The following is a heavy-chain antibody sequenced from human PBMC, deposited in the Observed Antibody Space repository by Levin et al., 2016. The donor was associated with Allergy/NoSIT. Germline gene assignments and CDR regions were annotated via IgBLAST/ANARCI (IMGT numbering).Heavy chain of an antibody. CDR3: ARDKKGGSSVFLDS. Sequence: SETLSLTCTVSGYSLSSGGYFWTWIRRVPGKGLEYIGYIYYSGTTYSNPSLKSRATISLDKSKNQFSLSLTSVTAADTAVYYCARDKKGGSSVFLDSWGQGTLVTVSS. D-gene: IGHD5/OR15-5a*01. CDR2: IYYSGTT. CDR1: GYSLSSGGYF. V-gene: IGHV4-31*03. J-gene: IGHJ4*02.